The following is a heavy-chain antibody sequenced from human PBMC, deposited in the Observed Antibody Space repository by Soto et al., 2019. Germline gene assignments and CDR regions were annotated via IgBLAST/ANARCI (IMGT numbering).Heavy chain of an antibody. Sequence: ASVKVSCKASGYTFTSYGISWVRQAPGQGLEWMGIINPSGGSTSYAQKFQGRVTMTRDTSTSTVYMELSSLRSEDTAVYYCARSRRDIVVVTATTDAFDIWGQGTMVTVSS. CDR1: GYTFTSYG. CDR2: INPSGGST. J-gene: IGHJ3*02. V-gene: IGHV1-46*01. D-gene: IGHD2-21*02. CDR3: ARSRRDIVVVTATTDAFDI.